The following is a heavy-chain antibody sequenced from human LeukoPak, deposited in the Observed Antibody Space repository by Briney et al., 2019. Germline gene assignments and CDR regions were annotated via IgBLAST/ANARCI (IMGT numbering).Heavy chain of an antibody. CDR3: AKYGAPGWSGYLDY. CDR1: GFTFSNYC. Sequence: GGSLRLSCAASGFTFSNYCVTWVRQAPGKAREWVSSISGSGDSTYYADSVKGRFTISRDNSKNTLYLQMNSLRVEDTAIYYCAKYGAPGWSGYLDYWGQGTLVTVSS. J-gene: IGHJ4*02. D-gene: IGHD4/OR15-4a*01. CDR2: ISGSGDST. V-gene: IGHV3-23*01.